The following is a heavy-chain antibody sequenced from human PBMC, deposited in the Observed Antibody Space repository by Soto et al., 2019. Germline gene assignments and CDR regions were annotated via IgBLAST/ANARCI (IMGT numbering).Heavy chain of an antibody. V-gene: IGHV3-30*18. Sequence: QVQLVESGGGVVQTGRSLRLSCAASGFTFSSYGMHWVRQAPGKGLEWVAVVLYDGRNKYYADSVKGRFTISRDNSKNTVYLQMNSLTAEDTAVYYCAKAGYYDSSGYYELDYWGQGTLVTVSS. D-gene: IGHD3-22*01. CDR2: VLYDGRNK. CDR3: AKAGYYDSSGYYELDY. CDR1: GFTFSSYG. J-gene: IGHJ4*02.